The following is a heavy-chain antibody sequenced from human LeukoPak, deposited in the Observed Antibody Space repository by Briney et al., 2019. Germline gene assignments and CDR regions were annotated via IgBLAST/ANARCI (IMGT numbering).Heavy chain of an antibody. CDR3: ARHWHAFDI. CDR2: IYYSGST. J-gene: IGHJ3*02. Sequence: EPSETLSLTCTVSGGSISSSSYYWGWIRQPPGRGLEWIGSIYYSGSTYYNPSLKSRVTISVNTSKNQFSLKLSSVTAADTAVYYCARHWHAFDIWGRGTMVTVSS. V-gene: IGHV4-39*01. CDR1: GGSISSSSYY.